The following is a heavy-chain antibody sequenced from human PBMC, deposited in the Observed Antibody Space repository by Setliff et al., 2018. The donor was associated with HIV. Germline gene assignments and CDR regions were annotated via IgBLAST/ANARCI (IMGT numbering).Heavy chain of an antibody. CDR3: VKARVDGDYYYYYYMDV. D-gene: IGHD4-17*01. J-gene: IGHJ6*03. CDR2: ISGSAGTT. Sequence: TGGSLRLSCAASGFTFSNYAMSWVRQAPGKGLEWVSGISGSAGTTYYADSVKGRFTISRDNSKNTLYLQMSSLRAEGTAVYYCVKARVDGDYYYYYYMDVWGKGTTVTVSS. V-gene: IGHV3-23*01. CDR1: GFTFSNYA.